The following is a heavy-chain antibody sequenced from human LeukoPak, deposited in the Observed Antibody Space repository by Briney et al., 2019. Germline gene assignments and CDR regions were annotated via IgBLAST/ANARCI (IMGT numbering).Heavy chain of an antibody. V-gene: IGHV1-69*13. CDR1: GGTFISYA. J-gene: IGHJ4*02. D-gene: IGHD2-2*01. CDR2: IIPIFGTA. CDR3: ARAGYCSSTSCYGGAFDY. Sequence: ASVKGSCKASGGTFISYAISWVGQAPGQGREWMGGIIPIFGTANYAQKFQGRVTITADESTSTAYMELSSLRSEDTAVYYCARAGYCSSTSCYGGAFDYWGQGTLVTVSS.